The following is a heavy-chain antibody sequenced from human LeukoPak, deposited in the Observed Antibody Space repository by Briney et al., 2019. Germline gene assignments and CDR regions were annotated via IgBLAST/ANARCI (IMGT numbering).Heavy chain of an antibody. CDR1: GGTFSSYA. V-gene: IGHV1-69*13. CDR3: ASFYSGYPNWFDP. CDR2: IIPIFGTA. J-gene: IGHJ5*02. D-gene: IGHD5-12*01. Sequence: SVKVSCKASGGTFSSYAISWVRQAPGQGLEWMGGIIPIFGTANYAQKFQGRVTITADESTSTAYMELSSLRSEDTAVYYCASFYSGYPNWFDPWGQGTLVTVSS.